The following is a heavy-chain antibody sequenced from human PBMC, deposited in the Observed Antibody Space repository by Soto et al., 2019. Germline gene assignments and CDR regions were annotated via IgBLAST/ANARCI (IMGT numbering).Heavy chain of an antibody. V-gene: IGHV4-30-4*01. J-gene: IGHJ4*02. CDR2: IYYSGNT. CDR1: GDSISTADYY. D-gene: IGHD6-6*01. Sequence: SETLSLTCTVSGDSISTADYYWNWIRQPPGKGLEWIGYIYYSGNTYYIPSLKSRVTISVDTSKNQISLKLNSVTAADTAVYYCARGIYSTSSFFDSWGQGTLVTVSS. CDR3: ARGIYSTSSFFDS.